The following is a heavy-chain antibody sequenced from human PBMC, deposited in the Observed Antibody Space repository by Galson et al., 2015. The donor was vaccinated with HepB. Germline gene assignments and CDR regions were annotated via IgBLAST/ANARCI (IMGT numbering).Heavy chain of an antibody. CDR1: GLTFSRYA. CDR2: ISGSGGST. D-gene: IGHD2-2*01. J-gene: IGHJ4*02. V-gene: IGHV3-64D*06. CDR3: GPFGQTCSTNCPIDS. Sequence: ALRLSCAASGLTFSRYAMHWVRQAPGKGLEYVSAISGSGGSTFYADSVKGRFTISRDNSNTTLYLQMSSLRADDTAVYYCGPFGQTCSTNCPIDSWGQGTLVTVSS.